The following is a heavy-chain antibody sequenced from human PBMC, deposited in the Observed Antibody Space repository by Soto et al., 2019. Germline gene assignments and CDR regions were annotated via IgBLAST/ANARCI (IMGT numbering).Heavy chain of an antibody. CDR3: ARDLGYSGSYYPSFDY. CDR1: GYTFTSYG. J-gene: IGHJ4*02. CDR2: ISAYNGNT. V-gene: IGHV1-18*04. Sequence: QVQLVQSGAEVKKPGASVKVSCKASGYTFTSYGISWVRQAPGQGLEWMGWISAYNGNTNYAQKLQGRVTMTTDTSTSTAYIELRSLRSDDTAVYYCARDLGYSGSYYPSFDYWGQGTLVTVSS. D-gene: IGHD1-26*01.